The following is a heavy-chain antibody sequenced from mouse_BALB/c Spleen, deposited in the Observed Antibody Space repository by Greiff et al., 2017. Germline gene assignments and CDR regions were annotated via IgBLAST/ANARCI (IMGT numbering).Heavy chain of an antibody. D-gene: IGHD1-1*01. CDR3: ARRNYGSPGFAY. CDR2: ISYSGST. J-gene: IGHJ3*01. CDR1: GYTFTSGY. Sequence: EVQLVESGPSLVKPSQTLSLPCSVTGYTFTSGYWNWVRKFPGNKLEYMGYISYSGSTYYNPSLKSRISTTRDTSKNQFFLQLNSVTTEDTATYYCARRNYGSPGFAYWGQGTLVTVSA. V-gene: IGHV3-8*02.